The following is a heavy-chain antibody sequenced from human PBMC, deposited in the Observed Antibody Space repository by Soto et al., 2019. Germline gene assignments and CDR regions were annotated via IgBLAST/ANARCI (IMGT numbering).Heavy chain of an antibody. J-gene: IGHJ4*02. CDR3: ARDLEGGYSYGN. CDR2: ISSSSSYI. CDR1: GFTFSSYS. D-gene: IGHD5-18*01. V-gene: IGHV3-21*01. Sequence: EVQLVESGGGLVKPGGSLRLSCAASGFTFSSYSMNWVRQAPGKGLEWVSSISSSSSYIYYADSVKGRFTISRDNANNSLYLQMNSLRAEDTAVYYCARDLEGGYSYGNWGQGTLVTVSS.